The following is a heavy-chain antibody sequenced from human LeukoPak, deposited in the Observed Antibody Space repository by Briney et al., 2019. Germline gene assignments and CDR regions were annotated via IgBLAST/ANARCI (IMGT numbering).Heavy chain of an antibody. CDR2: IYYSGST. Sequence: SETLSLTCTVSGGSISSYYWSWIRQPPGKGLEWIGYIYYSGSTNYNPSLKSRVTISVDTSKNQFSLQLNSVTPEDTAVYYCAKAPAEGQELAWYFDLWGRGTLVTVSS. D-gene: IGHD6-13*01. CDR1: GGSISSYY. CDR3: AKAPAEGQELAWYFDL. V-gene: IGHV4-59*12. J-gene: IGHJ2*01.